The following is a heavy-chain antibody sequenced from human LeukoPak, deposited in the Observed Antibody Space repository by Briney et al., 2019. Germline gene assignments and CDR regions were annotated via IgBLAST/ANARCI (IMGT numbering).Heavy chain of an antibody. CDR1: GFTFSSYA. D-gene: IGHD1-14*01. J-gene: IGHJ3*02. CDR3: ARCVAGENAFDI. CDR2: ISGSGGST. V-gene: IGHV3-23*01. Sequence: GGSLRLSCAASGFTFSSYAMSWVRQAPGKGLEWVSAISGSGGSTYYADSVKGRFTISRDNSKNTLYLQMNSLRAEDTAVYYCARCVAGENAFDIWGQGTMVTVSS.